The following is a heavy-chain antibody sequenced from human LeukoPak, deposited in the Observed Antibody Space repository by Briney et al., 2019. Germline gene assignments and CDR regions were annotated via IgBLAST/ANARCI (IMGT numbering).Heavy chain of an antibody. CDR1: GFTFSGYW. Sequence: GGSLRLSCAASGFTFSGYWMSWVRQAPGKGLEWVSTISGSGAYTYYADSVKGRFTISRDNSKNTLYLQMNSLRAEDTAVYFCARAYCSGGSCCYFDCWGQGTLVTVSS. CDR3: ARAYCSGGSCCYFDC. D-gene: IGHD2-15*01. CDR2: ISGSGAYT. V-gene: IGHV3-23*01. J-gene: IGHJ4*02.